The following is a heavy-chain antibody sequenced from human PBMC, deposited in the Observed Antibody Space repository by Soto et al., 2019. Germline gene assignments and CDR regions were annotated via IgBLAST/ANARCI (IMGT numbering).Heavy chain of an antibody. V-gene: IGHV4-34*01. D-gene: IGHD2-15*01. CDR1: GGSFSGYY. CDR3: ASLRYCSGGSCYSRYYMDV. J-gene: IGHJ6*03. CDR2: INHSGST. Sequence: QVQLQQWGAGLLKPSETLSLTCAVYGGSFSGYYWSWIRQPPGKGLEWIGEINHSGSTNYNPSLKRRVTISVDTSKNQFSLKLSSVTAADTAVYYCASLRYCSGGSCYSRYYMDVWGKGTTVTVSS.